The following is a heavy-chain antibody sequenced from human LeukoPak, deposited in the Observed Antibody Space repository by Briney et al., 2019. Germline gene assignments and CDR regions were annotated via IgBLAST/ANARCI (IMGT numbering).Heavy chain of an antibody. CDR3: ARAKRDSSGFRGFDP. D-gene: IGHD3-22*01. J-gene: IGHJ5*02. Sequence: ASVKVSCKASGYTFTASYIHWVRQAPGQGLEWMGWINPNSGGTNYAQKFQGRVTMTRDTSISTAYMELSRLRSDDTAVYYCARAKRDSSGFRGFDPWGQGTLVTVSS. CDR1: GYTFTASY. CDR2: INPNSGGT. V-gene: IGHV1-2*02.